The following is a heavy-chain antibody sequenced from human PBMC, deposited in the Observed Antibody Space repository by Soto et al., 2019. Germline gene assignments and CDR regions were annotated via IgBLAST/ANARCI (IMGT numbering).Heavy chain of an antibody. D-gene: IGHD6-6*01. CDR1: GSTFTNYG. CDR3: ATTRGYNSSHQTFDY. CDR2: ISAYNGDT. V-gene: IGHV1-18*01. J-gene: IGHJ4*02. Sequence: ASVKVSCKASGSTFTNYGITWLRQAPGKGLEWMGWISAYNGDTNYAQKLQGRVTMTTDTSTSTAYVELGSLRSDDTAVYYCATTRGYNSSHQTFDYWGQGTLVTVSS.